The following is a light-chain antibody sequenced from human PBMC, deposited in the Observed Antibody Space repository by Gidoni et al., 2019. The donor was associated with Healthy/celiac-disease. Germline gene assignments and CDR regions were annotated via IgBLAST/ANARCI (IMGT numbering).Light chain of an antibody. V-gene: IGLV4-69*01. CDR1: SGNSSYA. Sequence: QLVLPPSPSASASLGASVKLTCTLGSGNSSYAIAWHQQQPEKGPRYLMKLNSDGSHSKGDGLPDRFSGSSSGAERYLPISSLQSEDEADYYCQTWGTGIQVFGGGTKLTVL. J-gene: IGLJ3*02. CDR2: LNSDGSH. CDR3: QTWGTGIQV.